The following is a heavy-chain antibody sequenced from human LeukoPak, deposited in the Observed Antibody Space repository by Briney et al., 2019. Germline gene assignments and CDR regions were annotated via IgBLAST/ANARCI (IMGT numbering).Heavy chain of an antibody. CDR1: GGSVSSSSYY. J-gene: IGHJ4*02. D-gene: IGHD3-10*01. CDR3: ARGRKGGSAL. Sequence: PSETLSLTCTVSGGSVSSSSYYWGWIRQPPGKGLEWIGSIYYNGNTYYNPSLKSRVTISVDRANNQFSLKLSSVTAADTAFYYCARGRKGGSALWGQGTLVTVSS. CDR2: IYYNGNT. V-gene: IGHV4-39*07.